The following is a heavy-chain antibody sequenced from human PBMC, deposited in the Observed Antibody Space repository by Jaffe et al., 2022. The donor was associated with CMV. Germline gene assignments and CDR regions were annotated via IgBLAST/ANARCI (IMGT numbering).Heavy chain of an antibody. CDR2: FHYPGTT. D-gene: IGHD3-22*01. V-gene: IGHV4-59*01. CDR1: GGSIKSYY. CDR3: ARDRSLDYYDSSGIDV. J-gene: IGHJ3*01. Sequence: QVQLQEPGPGLVKPSETLSLTCTVSGGSIKSYYWSWIRQPPGKGLEWIGYFHYPGTTNYNPSLKSRVSISLDTSKNQFSLKLSSVTAADTAVYYCARDRSLDYYDSSGIDVWGQGTMVTVSS.